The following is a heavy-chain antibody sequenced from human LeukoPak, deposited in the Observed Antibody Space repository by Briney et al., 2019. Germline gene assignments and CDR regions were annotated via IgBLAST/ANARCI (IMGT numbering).Heavy chain of an antibody. CDR1: GFTFSSYS. D-gene: IGHD4-23*01. CDR2: ISSSSSTI. V-gene: IGHV3-48*01. Sequence: PGGSLRLSCAASGFTFSSYSMNWVRQAPGKGLEWVSYISSSSSTIYYADSVKGRFTISRDNSKNTLYLQMNSLRAEDTAVYHCARGARKGDDYGGFFDNWGQGILVTVSS. J-gene: IGHJ4*02. CDR3: ARGARKGDDYGGFFDN.